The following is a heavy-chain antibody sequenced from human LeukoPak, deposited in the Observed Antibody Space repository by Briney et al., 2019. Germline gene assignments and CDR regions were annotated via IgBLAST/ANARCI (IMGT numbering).Heavy chain of an antibody. J-gene: IGHJ4*02. CDR1: GYTFSNYG. CDR3: ARDRSTHDY. V-gene: IGHV1-18*01. CDR2: ISAYNGNT. Sequence: ASVKVSCKASGYTFSNYGISWVRQAPGQGLEWMGWISAYNGNTDYAQNFQDRVTMSTDTSTSIVYMDLRSLRSDDTAVYYCARDRSTHDYWGQGTLVTVSS.